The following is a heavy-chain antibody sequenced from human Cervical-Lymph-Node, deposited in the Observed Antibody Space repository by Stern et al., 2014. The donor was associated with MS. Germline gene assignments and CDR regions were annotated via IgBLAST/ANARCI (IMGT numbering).Heavy chain of an antibody. CDR1: GFTFSNYG. V-gene: IGHV3-30*18. CDR3: AKKSVGTTGTTTAFDY. D-gene: IGHD1-1*01. J-gene: IGHJ4*02. Sequence: QVQLVESGGGVVQPGTSLRLSCAVSGFTFSNYGMHWVRQAPGKGLEWVAVISYDADVKFYSVSVKRRFTISRDTPKNTMYLQLNSLKVDDTAVYFCAKKSVGTTGTTTAFDYWGQGTLVTVSS. CDR2: ISYDADVK.